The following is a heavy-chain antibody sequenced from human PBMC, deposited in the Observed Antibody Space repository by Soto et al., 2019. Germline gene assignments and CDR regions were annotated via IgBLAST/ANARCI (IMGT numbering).Heavy chain of an antibody. CDR1: GYTFTSYA. J-gene: IGHJ4*02. Sequence: QVQLVQSGAEVKKPGASVKVSCKASGYTFTSYAMHWVRQAPGQRLEWMGWINAGNGNTKYSEKFQGRVTITRDTSARTAYMALSSLRSEETAVHYCASSITLAGDYWGQGTLVTVSS. CDR3: ASSITLAGDY. V-gene: IGHV1-3*01. CDR2: INAGNGNT. D-gene: IGHD3-16*01.